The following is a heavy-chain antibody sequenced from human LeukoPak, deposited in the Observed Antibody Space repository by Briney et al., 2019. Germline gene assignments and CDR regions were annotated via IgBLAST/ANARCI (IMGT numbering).Heavy chain of an antibody. CDR1: GFTFSSYG. Sequence: GGSLRLSCAASGFTFSSYGMSWVRQAPGKGLEWVSAISGSGGSTYYADSVKGRFTISRDNAKNSLYLQMNSLRAEDTAVYYCARDLRVLRYFDCYGDWGQGTLVTVSS. D-gene: IGHD3-9*01. CDR3: ARDLRVLRYFDCYGD. CDR2: ISGSGGST. V-gene: IGHV3-23*01. J-gene: IGHJ4*02.